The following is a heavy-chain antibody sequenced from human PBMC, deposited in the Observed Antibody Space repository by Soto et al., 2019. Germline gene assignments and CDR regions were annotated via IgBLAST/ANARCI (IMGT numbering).Heavy chain of an antibody. CDR1: AVSISNDGYF. D-gene: IGHD3-22*01. CDR2: ISNSGSS. V-gene: IGHV4-31*03. J-gene: IGHJ4*02. CDR3: ARRVGFITMIVGNFDD. Sequence: SETLSLTCTVSAVSISNDGYFWTWIRQRPGKGPEWIGYISNSGSSFSNPALRSRLAFSIDTSKNQFSLKLSSVTAADTAVYYCARRVGFITMIVGNFDDWGQGTLVTVSS.